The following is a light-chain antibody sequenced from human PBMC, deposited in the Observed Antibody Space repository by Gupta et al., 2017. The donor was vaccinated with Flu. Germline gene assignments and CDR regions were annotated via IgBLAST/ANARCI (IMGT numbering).Light chain of an antibody. Sequence: PSSLSASVGDRVTITCRASQKITNYLNWYQQKPGKAPTYLIYDASTLKSGVPSRFSGGGSGTDFTLTISNLHPEDFATYYCQQTDSIPYTFGQGTTLEIK. CDR2: DAS. J-gene: IGKJ2*01. V-gene: IGKV1-39*01. CDR3: QQTDSIPYT. CDR1: QKITNY.